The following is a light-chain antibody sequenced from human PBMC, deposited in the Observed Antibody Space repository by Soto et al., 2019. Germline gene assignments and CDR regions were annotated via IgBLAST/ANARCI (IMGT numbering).Light chain of an antibody. CDR1: SSDVGSYNL. J-gene: IGLJ2*01. CDR2: EVS. Sequence: QSALTQPASVSGSTGQSITISCTGTSSDVGSYNLVSWYQQHPGKAPKLMIYEVSKRLSGVSNRFSGSKSGNTASLTISGLQAEDEADYYCCSYAGSLVFGGGTKVTVL. CDR3: CSYAGSLV. V-gene: IGLV2-23*02.